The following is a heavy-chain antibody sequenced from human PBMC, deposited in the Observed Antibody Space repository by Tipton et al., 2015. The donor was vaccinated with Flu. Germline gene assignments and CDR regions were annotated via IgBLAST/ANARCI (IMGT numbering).Heavy chain of an antibody. J-gene: IGHJ2*01. V-gene: IGHV4-34*01. CDR1: GGSFSEYN. CDR3: ASLPRYSSGWGRYFDL. D-gene: IGHD6-19*01. CDR2: IRPSGST. Sequence: TLSLTCAVYGGSFSEYNWGWVRQSPGTGLEWIGEIRPSGSTNYSPSLKSRVTMSEDTSKNQFSLRLNSVTAADTAVYYCASLPRYSSGWGRYFDLWGRGTLVTVSS.